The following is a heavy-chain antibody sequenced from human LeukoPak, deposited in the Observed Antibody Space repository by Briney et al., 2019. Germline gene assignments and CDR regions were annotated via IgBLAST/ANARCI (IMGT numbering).Heavy chain of an antibody. CDR1: GGFFSAYY. D-gene: IGHD5-18*01. CDR3: APRGDIEHSYVYGKWFDP. CDR2: INHSGSS. J-gene: IGHJ5*02. Sequence: PSETMSLTCAVYGGFFSAYYWTWIRQPPGKGLEWIGEINHSGSSNYNSSLRSRVTISVDTSYKQLSLRLSSVTAADTAVYYCAPRGDIEHSYVYGKWFDPWGQGTRVTVSS. V-gene: IGHV4-34*01.